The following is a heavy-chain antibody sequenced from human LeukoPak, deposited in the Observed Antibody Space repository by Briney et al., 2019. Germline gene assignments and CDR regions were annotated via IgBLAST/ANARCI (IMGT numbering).Heavy chain of an antibody. CDR1: GFTVSSNY. CDR2: IYGGGST. Sequence: PGGSLRLSCAASGFTVSSNYMSWVRQAPGKGLEWVSVIYGGGSTYYADSVKGRFTISRDNSKNTLYLQMNSLRAEDTAVYYCARHSSRTNLNWFDPWGQGTLVTVSS. CDR3: ARHSSRTNLNWFDP. V-gene: IGHV3-53*01. D-gene: IGHD6-13*01. J-gene: IGHJ5*02.